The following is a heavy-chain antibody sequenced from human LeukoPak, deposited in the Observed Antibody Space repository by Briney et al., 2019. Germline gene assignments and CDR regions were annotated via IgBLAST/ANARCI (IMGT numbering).Heavy chain of an antibody. J-gene: IGHJ3*02. Sequence: GGSLRLSCAASRFTFSSYAMHWVRQAPGKGLEWVANIKHDGSETYYADSVKGRFTISRDNAKNSLYLQMNNLRAEDTAVYYCARDRAVTDTKGFDIWGQGTMVTVSS. D-gene: IGHD6-19*01. CDR1: RFTFSSYA. V-gene: IGHV3-7*01. CDR2: IKHDGSET. CDR3: ARDRAVTDTKGFDI.